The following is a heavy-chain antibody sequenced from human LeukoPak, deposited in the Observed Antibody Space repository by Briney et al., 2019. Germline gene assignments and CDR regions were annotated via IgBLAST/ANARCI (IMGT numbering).Heavy chain of an antibody. V-gene: IGHV1-8*01. CDR3: ATELRWKEY. CDR2: MNPNSGNT. J-gene: IGHJ4*02. D-gene: IGHD4-23*01. Sequence: ASVKVSCKASGYTFTSYEINWVRQATGQGLEWLGWMNPNSGNTGYAQKFQGRVTMTSDTSIGTAYMELSSLRSEDTAVYYCATELRWKEYWGQGTLVTVSS. CDR1: GYTFTSYE.